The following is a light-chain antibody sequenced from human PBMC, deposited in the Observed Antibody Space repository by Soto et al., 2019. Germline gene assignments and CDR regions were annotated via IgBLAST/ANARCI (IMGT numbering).Light chain of an antibody. Sequence: EIVLRKSQATLSVSPGESASLSCLASQSVSNNLAWYQQKPGQPPRLLIFGASTRATGIPARFSGSGSGTDFTLTISSLEPEDFAVYYCQQRSNWPTFGQGTRLEIK. V-gene: IGKV3-11*01. CDR2: GAS. J-gene: IGKJ5*01. CDR1: QSVSNN. CDR3: QQRSNWPT.